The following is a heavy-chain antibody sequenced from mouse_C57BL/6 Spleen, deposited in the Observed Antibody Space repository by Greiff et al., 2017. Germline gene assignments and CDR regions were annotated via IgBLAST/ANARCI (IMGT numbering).Heavy chain of an antibody. D-gene: IGHD2-9*01. V-gene: IGHV1-53*01. CDR3: AREAYYGYPYAMDY. J-gene: IGHJ4*01. CDR1: GYTFTSYW. Sequence: QVQLQQPGTELVKPGASVKLSCKASGYTFTSYWMHWVKQRPGQGLEWIGNINPSNGGTNYNEKFKSKATLTVAKSSSTAYMQLSSLTSEDTSVYYCAREAYYGYPYAMDYWGQGTSVTVSS. CDR2: INPSNGGT.